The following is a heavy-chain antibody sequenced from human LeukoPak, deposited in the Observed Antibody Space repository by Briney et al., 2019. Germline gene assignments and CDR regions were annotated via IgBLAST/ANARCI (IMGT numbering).Heavy chain of an antibody. J-gene: IGHJ4*02. CDR2: ISYDGNYK. V-gene: IGHV3-30*18. CDR3: AKVSGSGSYYGRYY. CDR1: GFTLSNYG. D-gene: IGHD1-26*01. Sequence: AGGSLRLSCAASGFTLSNYGMHWVRQAPGKGLEWVAVISYDGNYKYYADSVKGRFTISRDQSKNTLYLQMDSLRAEDTAVYYCAKVSGSGSYYGRYYWGQGTLVTVSS.